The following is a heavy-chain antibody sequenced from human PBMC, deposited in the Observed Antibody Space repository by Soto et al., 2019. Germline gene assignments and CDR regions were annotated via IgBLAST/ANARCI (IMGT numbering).Heavy chain of an antibody. CDR2: IIPIFGTA. CDR3: ARGYCSGGSCYHGHYYYGMGV. CDR1: GGTFSSYA. V-gene: IGHV1-69*12. D-gene: IGHD2-15*01. J-gene: IGHJ6*02. Sequence: QVQLVQSGAEVKKPGSSVKVSCKASGGTFSSYAISWVRQAPGQGLEWMGGIIPIFGTANYAQKFQGRVTITADESTSTAYMELSSLRSEDTAVYYCARGYCSGGSCYHGHYYYGMGVWGQGTTVTVSS.